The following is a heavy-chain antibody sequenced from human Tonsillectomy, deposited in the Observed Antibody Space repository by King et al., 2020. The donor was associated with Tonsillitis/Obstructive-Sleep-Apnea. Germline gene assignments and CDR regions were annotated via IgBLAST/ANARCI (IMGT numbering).Heavy chain of an antibody. CDR3: VHTPVPEGHVTGYFDF. V-gene: IGHV2-5*02. D-gene: IGHD2-21*02. Sequence: TLKESGPTLVKPTQTLTLTCTFSGFSLSTSGVGVAWIRQPPGKALEWLALIYWDGDKRYSPSLKSRLTITKDTSKNLVVLTMTNMDPVDTATYYCVHTPVPEGHVTGYFDFWGQGTLVTVSP. CDR1: GFSLSTSGVG. CDR2: IYWDGDK. J-gene: IGHJ4*02.